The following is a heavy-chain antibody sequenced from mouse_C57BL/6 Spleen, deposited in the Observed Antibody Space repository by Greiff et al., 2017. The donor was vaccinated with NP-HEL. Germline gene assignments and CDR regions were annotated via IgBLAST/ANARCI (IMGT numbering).Heavy chain of an antibody. D-gene: IGHD1-1*01. V-gene: IGHV1-64*01. CDR3: ARKTTVVDFDY. CDR2: IHPNSGST. J-gene: IGHJ2*01. Sequence: QVQLQQPGAELVKPGASVKLSCKASGYTFTSYWMHWVKQRPGQGLEWIGMIHPNSGSTNYNEKFKSKATLTVDKSSSTAYMQLSSLTSEDSAVYYCARKTTVVDFDYWGQSTTLTVSS. CDR1: GYTFTSYW.